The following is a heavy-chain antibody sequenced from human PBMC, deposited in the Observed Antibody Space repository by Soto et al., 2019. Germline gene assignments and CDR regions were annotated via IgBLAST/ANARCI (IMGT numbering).Heavy chain of an antibody. CDR1: GGTFSYYA. CDR2: IIPIFGTT. Sequence: QVQLVQSGAEVKKPGASVKVSCKASGGTFSYYAISWVRQAPGQGLDWMGGIIPIFGTTLYAQKFEGRITVTADESTSPAYMELSGLRSEDTAVYYCARIILRDIAGLPAGLLPTKNYYFGMDVWGQGTTVTVSS. CDR3: ARIILRDIAGLPAGLLPTKNYYFGMDV. V-gene: IGHV1-69*01. D-gene: IGHD6-19*01. J-gene: IGHJ6*02.